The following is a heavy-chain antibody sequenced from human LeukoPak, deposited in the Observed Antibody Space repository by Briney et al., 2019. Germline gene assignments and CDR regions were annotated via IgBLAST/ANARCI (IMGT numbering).Heavy chain of an antibody. V-gene: IGHV4-39*01. CDR1: GGSISSGSHH. CDR2: IYYSRTT. Sequence: SETLSLTCTVSGGSISSGSHHWAWFRQSPGKGLEWIGSIYYSRTTYYNPSLNSRVTISVVTSKNQFSLQPNSVTAADTAVYYCVRHDGRGGATMGALDSWGQGSLVTVSS. D-gene: IGHD5-12*01. J-gene: IGHJ4*02. CDR3: VRHDGRGGATMGALDS.